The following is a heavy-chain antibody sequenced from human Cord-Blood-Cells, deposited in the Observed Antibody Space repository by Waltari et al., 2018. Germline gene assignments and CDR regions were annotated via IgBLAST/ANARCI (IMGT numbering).Heavy chain of an antibody. CDR1: GGSISSSSYY. V-gene: IGHV4-39*01. CDR3: ARLSRDFWSGYPDY. CDR2: IYYSGST. D-gene: IGHD3-3*01. Sequence: QLQLQESGPGLVKPSETLSLTCTVSGGSISSSSYYWGWIRPPPGKGLEWIGSIYYSGSTYYNPSLKSRVTVSVDTSKNQFSLKLSSVTAADTAVYYCARLSRDFWSGYPDYWGQGTLVTVSS. J-gene: IGHJ4*02.